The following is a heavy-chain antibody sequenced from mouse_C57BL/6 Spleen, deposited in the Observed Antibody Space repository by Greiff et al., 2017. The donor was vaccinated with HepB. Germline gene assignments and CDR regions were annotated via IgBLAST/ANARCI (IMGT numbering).Heavy chain of an antibody. CDR3: ARNGDYYGLYAMDY. CDR2: IWTGGGT. CDR1: GFSLTSYA. Sequence: VQRVESGPGLVAPSQSLSITCTVSGFSLTSYAISWVRQPPGKGLEWLGVIWTGGGTNYNSALKSRLSISKDNSKSQVFLKMNSLQTDDTARYYCARNGDYYGLYAMDYWGQGTSVTVSS. D-gene: IGHD1-1*01. J-gene: IGHJ4*01. V-gene: IGHV2-9-1*01.